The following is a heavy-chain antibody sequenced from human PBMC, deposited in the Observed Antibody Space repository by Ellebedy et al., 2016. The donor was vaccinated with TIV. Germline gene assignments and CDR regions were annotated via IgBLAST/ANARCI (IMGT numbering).Heavy chain of an antibody. Sequence: GESLMISCAASGFTFSSYAMTWVRQAPGKGLEWVSAITYSGGSTYYADSVKGRFTLSRDNSKNTLYLQMNSLRAEDTAVYYCAKVAAGPGGVWVFDYWGQGTLVTVSS. J-gene: IGHJ4*02. CDR2: ITYSGGST. D-gene: IGHD6-6*01. V-gene: IGHV3-23*01. CDR1: GFTFSSYA. CDR3: AKVAAGPGGVWVFDY.